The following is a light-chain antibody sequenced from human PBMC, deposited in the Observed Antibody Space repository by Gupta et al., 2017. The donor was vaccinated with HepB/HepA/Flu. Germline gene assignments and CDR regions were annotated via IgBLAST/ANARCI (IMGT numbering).Light chain of an antibody. J-gene: IGKJ1*01. Sequence: EIVMTLSPATLSVSPGERATLSCRASQSVSVNLAWYQLKPGQAPRVLIFRASSRATGVPARFTGSGSGTEFTLTISSLQSEDFALYYCQQSDSCPWTFGQGTKVEIK. CDR3: QQSDSCPWT. CDR2: RAS. V-gene: IGKV3-15*01. CDR1: QSVSVN.